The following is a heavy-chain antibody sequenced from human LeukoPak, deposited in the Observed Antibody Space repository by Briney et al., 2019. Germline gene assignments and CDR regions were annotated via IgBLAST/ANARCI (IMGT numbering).Heavy chain of an antibody. CDR2: IYYSGST. CDR3: ARVVRDGSNWFDP. V-gene: IGHV4-59*01. J-gene: IGHJ5*02. D-gene: IGHD3-10*01. CDR1: SGSISSYY. Sequence: SETLSLTCSVSSGSISSYYWSWIRQPPGKGLEWIGYIYYSGSTNYNPSLKSQVTISVDTSKNQFSLKLSSVTAADTAVYYCARVVRDGSNWFDPWGQGTLVTVSS.